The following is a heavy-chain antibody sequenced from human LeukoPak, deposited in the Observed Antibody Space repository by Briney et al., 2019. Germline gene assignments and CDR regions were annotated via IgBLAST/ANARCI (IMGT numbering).Heavy chain of an antibody. V-gene: IGHV4-34*01. CDR1: GGSFSGYC. CDR3: ARGPILGYCSGGSCYSYYYGMDV. D-gene: IGHD2-15*01. J-gene: IGHJ6*02. CDR2: INHSGST. Sequence: PSETLSLTCAVYGGSFSGYCWSWIRQPPGKGLEWIGEINHSGSTNYNPSLKSRVTISVDTSKNQFSLKLSSVTAADTAVYYCARGPILGYCSGGSCYSYYYGMDVWGQGTTVTVSS.